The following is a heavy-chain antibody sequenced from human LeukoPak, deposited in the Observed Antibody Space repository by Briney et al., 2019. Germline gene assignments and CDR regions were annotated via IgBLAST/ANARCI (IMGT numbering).Heavy chain of an antibody. V-gene: IGHV4-59*01. D-gene: IGHD3-22*01. J-gene: IGHJ5*02. CDR1: GGSISSYY. CDR2: IYYSGST. CDR3: ARDRGGYYDSSGYYVRFDP. Sequence: ASETLSPTCTVSGGSISSYYWSWIRQPPGKGLEWIGYIYYSGSTNYNPSLKSRVTISVDTSKNQFSLKLSSVTAADTAVYYCARDRGGYYDSSGYYVRFDPWGQGTLVTVSS.